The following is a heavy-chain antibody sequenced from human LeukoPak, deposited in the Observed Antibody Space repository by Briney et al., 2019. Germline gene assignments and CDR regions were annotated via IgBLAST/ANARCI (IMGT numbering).Heavy chain of an antibody. CDR1: GYIFTTYF. V-gene: IGHV1-2*02. CDR2: INPNNGDT. D-gene: IGHD3-9*01. Sequence: ASVKVSCKASGYIFTTYFIHWVRQAPGQGLEWMGWINPNNGDTNYVQKFQGRVTMTRDTSISTAYMELSRLRSDDTAVYYCAREGGYDILTGYQDYWGQGTLVTVSS. J-gene: IGHJ4*02. CDR3: AREGGYDILTGYQDY.